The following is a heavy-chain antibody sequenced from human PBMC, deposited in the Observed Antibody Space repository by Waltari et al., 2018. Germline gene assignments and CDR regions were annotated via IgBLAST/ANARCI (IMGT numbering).Heavy chain of an antibody. Sequence: QVQLQESGPGLVKPSETLSLTCTVSGGSISSYYWSWIRQPPGKGLEWIGYIYYSGSTNYNPSLKSRVTISVDTSKNQFSLKLSSVTAADTAVYYCVRANRGYSRRGNYMDVWGKGTTVTISS. CDR2: IYYSGST. V-gene: IGHV4-59*01. D-gene: IGHD5-18*01. J-gene: IGHJ6*03. CDR1: GGSISSYY. CDR3: VRANRGYSRRGNYMDV.